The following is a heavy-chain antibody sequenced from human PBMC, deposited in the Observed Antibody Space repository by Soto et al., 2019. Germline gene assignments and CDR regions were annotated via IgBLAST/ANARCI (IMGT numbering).Heavy chain of an antibody. Sequence: QVHLVESGGGVVQPGGSLRLSCAASGFTFSSYAIQWVRQAQGKGLEWVAIIWFDGSNKYYADSVKGRFSISRDNSKNTLFLQMDSLRAEDTAVYYCARGQLPAATTYFDFWGQGTLVIVSS. CDR2: IWFDGSNK. J-gene: IGHJ4*02. D-gene: IGHD2-15*01. CDR1: GFTFSSYA. V-gene: IGHV3-33*01. CDR3: ARGQLPAATTYFDF.